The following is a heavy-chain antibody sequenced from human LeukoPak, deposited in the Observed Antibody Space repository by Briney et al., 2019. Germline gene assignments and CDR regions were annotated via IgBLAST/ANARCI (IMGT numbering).Heavy chain of an antibody. D-gene: IGHD2-15*01. CDR3: ARGTRVAANLHTA. CDR1: GFTFSSYS. V-gene: IGHV3-21*01. CDR2: ISSSSSYI. J-gene: IGHJ5*02. Sequence: PGGSLRLSCAASGFTFSSYSMNWVRQAPGKGLEWVSSISSSSSYIYYADSVKGRFTISRDNAKSSLYLQMNSLRAEDTAVYYCARGTRVAANLHTAWGQGTLVTVSS.